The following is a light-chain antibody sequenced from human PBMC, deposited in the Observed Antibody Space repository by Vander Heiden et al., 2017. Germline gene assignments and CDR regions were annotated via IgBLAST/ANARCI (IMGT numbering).Light chain of an antibody. CDR2: RAS. CDR3: QQYSHVPYT. Sequence: DIRVTQSPSTLSAFIGDTITLSCRASQDIDDSLAWYQQRQGRPPKLLVSRASSLEAGVASRFSGDGFGTEFTLTITALQVDDFATYFCQQYSHVPYTFGQGTKLE. CDR1: QDIDDS. J-gene: IGKJ2*01. V-gene: IGKV1-5*03.